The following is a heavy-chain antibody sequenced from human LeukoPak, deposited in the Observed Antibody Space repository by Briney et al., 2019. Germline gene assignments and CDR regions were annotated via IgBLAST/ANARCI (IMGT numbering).Heavy chain of an antibody. CDR1: GDSFSSNSAA. CDR3: ARVVISAADYYYGLDV. Sequence: SQTLSLTCAISGDSFSSNSAAWNWIRQSPSRGLEWLGRTYYRSKWYNDYAVSVKSRITINPDTSKNQFSLQLNSVTPEDTAVYYCARVVISAADYYYGLDVWGQGTTVTVSS. CDR2: TYYRSKWYN. D-gene: IGHD6-13*01. J-gene: IGHJ6*02. V-gene: IGHV6-1*01.